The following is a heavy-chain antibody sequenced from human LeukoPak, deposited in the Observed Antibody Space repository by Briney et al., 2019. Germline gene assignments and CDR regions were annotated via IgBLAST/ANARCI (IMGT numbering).Heavy chain of an antibody. J-gene: IGHJ6*03. CDR3: AKKGGGDSSSWSVDYYYYMDV. Sequence: GGSLRLSCAASGFTFSSYAMSWVRQAPGKGLEWVSAISGSGGSTYYADSVKGRFTISRDNSKNTLYLQMNSLRAEDTAVYYCAKKGGGDSSSWSVDYYYYMDVWGKGTTVTVSS. D-gene: IGHD6-13*01. CDR2: ISGSGGST. V-gene: IGHV3-23*01. CDR1: GFTFSSYA.